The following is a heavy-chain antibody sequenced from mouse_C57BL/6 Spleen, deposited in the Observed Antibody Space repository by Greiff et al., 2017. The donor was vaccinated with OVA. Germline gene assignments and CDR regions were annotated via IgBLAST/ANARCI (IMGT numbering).Heavy chain of an antibody. D-gene: IGHD1-1*01. V-gene: IGHV1-80*01. CDR1: GYAFSSYW. CDR2: IYPGDGDT. CDR3: ARRHYYGSSAWFAY. J-gene: IGHJ3*01. Sequence: VQRVESGAELVKPGASVKISCKASGYAFSSYWMNWVKQRPGKGLEWIGQIYPGDGDTNYNGKFKGKATLTADKSSSTAYMQLSSLTSEDSAVYVCARRHYYGSSAWFAYWGQGTLVTVSA.